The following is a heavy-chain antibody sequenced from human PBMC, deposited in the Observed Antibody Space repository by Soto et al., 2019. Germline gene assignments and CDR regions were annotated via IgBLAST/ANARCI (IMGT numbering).Heavy chain of an antibody. V-gene: IGHV4-30-2*01. CDR2: IYHSGST. CDR1: GGSISSYS. CDR3: ARVPDR. Sequence: TLSLTCAVSGGSISSYSWSWIRQPPGKGLEWIGYIYHSGSTYYNPSLKSRVTISVDRSKNQFSLKLSSVTAADTAVYYCARVPDRWGQGTLVTVSS. D-gene: IGHD2-2*01. J-gene: IGHJ5*02.